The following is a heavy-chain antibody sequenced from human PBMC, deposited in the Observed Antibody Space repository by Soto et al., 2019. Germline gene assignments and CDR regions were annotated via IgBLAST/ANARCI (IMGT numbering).Heavy chain of an antibody. D-gene: IGHD2-21*01. V-gene: IGHV6-1*01. J-gene: IGHJ6*02. CDR3: AIVRGDNRPLYYYYGMDV. CDR2: TYYRYKWYN. CDR1: GESVSSNSAA. Sequence: KQSQTLSLTCAISGESVSSNSAAWNWIRQSPSGGLEWMRRTYYRYKWYNDYAVSVKSRITINPVTSKNQFSLQLNSVTPDDTAVYYCAIVRGDNRPLYYYYGMDVWGQGTTVTVSS.